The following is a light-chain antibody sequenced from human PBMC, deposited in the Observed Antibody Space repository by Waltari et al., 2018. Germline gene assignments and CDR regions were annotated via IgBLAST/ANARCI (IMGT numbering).Light chain of an antibody. V-gene: IGLV2-18*02. CDR2: EVT. J-gene: IGLJ2*01. CDR3: TSYTSSGTLL. CDR1: SRDVGGYNR. Sequence: QSALTQPPSVSGSPAQSVTISCTGTSRDVGGYNRVSWYQQPPGTAPKLMIYEVTYRPSGVPDRFSGSKSGNTASLTISGLQAEDEADYYCTSYTSSGTLLFGGGTKLTVV.